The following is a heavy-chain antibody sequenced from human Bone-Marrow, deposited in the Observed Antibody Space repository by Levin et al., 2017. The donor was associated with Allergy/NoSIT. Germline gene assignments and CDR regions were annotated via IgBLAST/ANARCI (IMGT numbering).Heavy chain of an antibody. CDR2: INHSGST. J-gene: IGHJ4*02. Sequence: ASETLSLTCAVYGGSFSGYYWSWIRQPPGKGLEWIGEINHSGSTNYNPSLKSRVTISVDTSKNQFSLKLSSVTAADTAVYYCARGILLTVDTYFDYWGQGTLVTVSS. CDR1: GGSFSGYY. CDR3: ARGILLTVDTYFDY. V-gene: IGHV4-34*01. D-gene: IGHD1-14*01.